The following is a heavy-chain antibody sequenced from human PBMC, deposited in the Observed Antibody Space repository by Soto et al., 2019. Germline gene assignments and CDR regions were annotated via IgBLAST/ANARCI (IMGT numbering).Heavy chain of an antibody. CDR3: ADTRSSSGYYYYGMEV. CDR1: GGPFSSYA. J-gene: IGHJ6*02. D-gene: IGHD6-6*01. CDR2: IIPIFGTA. V-gene: IGHV1-69*01. Sequence: GXSVKVSCNAAGGPFSSYAISWGRQAPGQGLEWMGGIIPIFGTANYAQKFQGRVTITADESTSTAYMELSSLRSEDTAVYYCADTRSSSGYYYYGMEVWGQGTTVTVXS.